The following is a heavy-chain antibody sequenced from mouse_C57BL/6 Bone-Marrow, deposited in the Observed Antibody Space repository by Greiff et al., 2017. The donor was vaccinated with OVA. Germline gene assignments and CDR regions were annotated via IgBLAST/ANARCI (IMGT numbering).Heavy chain of an antibody. Sequence: EVKLVESGGGLVKPGGSLKLSCAASGFTFSSYAMSWVRQTPEKRLEWVATISDGGSYTYYPDNVKGRFTISRDNAKNNLYLQMSHLKSEDTAMYYCARGFITEGYFDVWGTGTTVTVSS. CDR3: ARGFITEGYFDV. D-gene: IGHD1-1*01. V-gene: IGHV5-4*03. J-gene: IGHJ1*03. CDR1: GFTFSSYA. CDR2: ISDGGSYT.